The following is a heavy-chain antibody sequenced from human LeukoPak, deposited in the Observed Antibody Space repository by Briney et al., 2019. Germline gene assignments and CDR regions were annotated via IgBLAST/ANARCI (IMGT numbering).Heavy chain of an antibody. D-gene: IGHD3-22*01. CDR2: INTNTGNP. J-gene: IGHJ4*02. V-gene: IGHV7-4-1*02. CDR1: GYTFTSYA. Sequence: GASVKVSCKASGYTFTSYAMNWVRQAPGQGLEWMGWINTNTGNPTYAQGFTGRFVFSLDTSVSTAYLQISSLKAEDTAVYYCARDAAHYYDSSGYSVDYWGQGTLVTVSS. CDR3: ARDAAHYYDSSGYSVDY.